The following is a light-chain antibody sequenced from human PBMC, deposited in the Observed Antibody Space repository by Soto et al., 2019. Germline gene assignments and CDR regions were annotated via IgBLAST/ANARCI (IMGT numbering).Light chain of an antibody. CDR2: EVS. V-gene: IGLV2-8*01. CDR3: SSYAGSQNFRV. CDR1: SSDVGGYNY. Sequence: QSVLTQPPSASGSPGQSVTISCTGTSSDVGGYNYVSWYQQHPGKAPKLMIYEVSKRPSGVPDRFSGSKSGNTASLTVSGLQAEDEADYYCSSYAGSQNFRVFGGRTKVTAL. J-gene: IGLJ3*02.